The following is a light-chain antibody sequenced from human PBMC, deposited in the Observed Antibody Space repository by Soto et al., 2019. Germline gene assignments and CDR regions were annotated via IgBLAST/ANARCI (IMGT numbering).Light chain of an antibody. CDR2: EVS. CDR3: SSYAGSNNFV. V-gene: IGLV2-8*01. CDR1: SSDVGGYNY. Sequence: QSALTQPPSASGPPGQSVTISCTGTSSDVGGYNYVSWYQQHPGKAPKLMIYEVSKRPSGVPDRFSGSKSGNTASLTVSGLQAEDEADYYCSSYAGSNNFVFGTGTKLTV. J-gene: IGLJ1*01.